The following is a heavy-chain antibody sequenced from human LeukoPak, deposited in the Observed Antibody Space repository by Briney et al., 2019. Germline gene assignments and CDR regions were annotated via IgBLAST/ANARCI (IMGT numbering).Heavy chain of an antibody. Sequence: ASVKVSCKTSGYPFTAHFIHWVRQAPGQGLEWMGWINPNSGATSSSRHFQGRFTMASDTSTTTVYMELSNLISDDTAIYYCARDEQSFDYWGQGTRVTVSS. J-gene: IGHJ4*02. CDR3: ARDEQSFDY. CDR1: GYPFTAHF. CDR2: INPNSGAT. D-gene: IGHD6-19*01. V-gene: IGHV1-2*02.